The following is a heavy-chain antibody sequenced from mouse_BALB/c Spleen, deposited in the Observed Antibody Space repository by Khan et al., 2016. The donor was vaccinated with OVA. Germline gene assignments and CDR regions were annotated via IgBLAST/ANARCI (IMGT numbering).Heavy chain of an antibody. V-gene: IGHV2-6-7*01. CDR2: IWGDGST. Sequence: QVQLKESGPGLVAPSQSLSITCTVSGFSLTGYGVNWVRQPPGKGLEWPGMIWGDGSTDYNSVLKSRLSISKDNSKNQVVLKMNSLQTDDTARYYCARDRYYYGRGLAYWGQGTLVTVSA. CDR1: GFSLTGYG. CDR3: ARDRYYYGRGLAY. J-gene: IGHJ3*01. D-gene: IGHD1-1*01.